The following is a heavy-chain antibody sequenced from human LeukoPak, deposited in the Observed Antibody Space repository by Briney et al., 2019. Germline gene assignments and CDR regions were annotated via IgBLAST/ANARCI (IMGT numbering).Heavy chain of an antibody. J-gene: IGHJ4*02. CDR2: ISYSGNT. CDR1: GASISSYY. Sequence: SETLSLTCTVSGASISSYYWSWIRQPPGKGLEWIGYISYSGNTNYKPSLRGRVTISVDTSKNQFSLKLSSVTAADTAVYYCARVDCSGGSCYSFDYWGQGTLVTVSS. V-gene: IGHV4-59*01. CDR3: ARVDCSGGSCYSFDY. D-gene: IGHD2-15*01.